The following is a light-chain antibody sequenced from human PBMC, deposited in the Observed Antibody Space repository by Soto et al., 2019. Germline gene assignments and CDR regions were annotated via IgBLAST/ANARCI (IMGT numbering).Light chain of an antibody. J-gene: IGKJ5*01. Sequence: DIKMTQSPSSLFAYVGSLFTITCQATQDINIYLNWYQQNPGKAPTLLIYDASNLEIGVPSRFSGSGSGTHFTFTISSLQTEDIGTYYCQQYDILPITFGRGTRLEIK. CDR2: DAS. V-gene: IGKV1-33*01. CDR1: QDINIY. CDR3: QQYDILPIT.